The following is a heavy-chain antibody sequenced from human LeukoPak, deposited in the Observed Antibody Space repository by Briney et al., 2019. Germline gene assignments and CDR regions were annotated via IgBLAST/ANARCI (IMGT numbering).Heavy chain of an antibody. D-gene: IGHD2-2*01. J-gene: IGHJ6*02. CDR2: INPNSGGT. CDR3: ARWVGGPAGINYYGMDV. V-gene: IGHV1-2*06. Sequence: GASVKVSCKASGYTFTGYYMHWVRQAPGQGLEWMGRINPNSGGTNYAQKFQGRVTMTRDTSISTAYMELSRLRSDDTAVYYCARWVGGPAGINYYGMDVWGQGTTVTVSS. CDR1: GYTFTGYY.